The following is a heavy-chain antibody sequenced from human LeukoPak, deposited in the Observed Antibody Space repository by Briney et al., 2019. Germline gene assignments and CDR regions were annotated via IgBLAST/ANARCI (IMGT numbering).Heavy chain of an antibody. J-gene: IGHJ4*02. V-gene: IGHV3-9*01. CDR3: AKDIQPYSSSWYVSFDY. D-gene: IGHD6-13*01. CDR2: ISWNSGSI. CDR1: GFTFDDYA. Sequence: GGFLRLSCAASGFTFDDYAMHWVRQAPGKGLEWVSGISWNSGSIGYADSVKGRFTISRDNAKNSLYLQMNSLRAEDTALYYCAKDIQPYSSSWYVSFDYWGQGTLVTVSS.